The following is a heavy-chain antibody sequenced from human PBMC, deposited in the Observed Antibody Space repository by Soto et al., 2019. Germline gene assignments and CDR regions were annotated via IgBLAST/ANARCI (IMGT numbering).Heavy chain of an antibody. CDR2: ISAYTGNT. J-gene: IGHJ4*02. Sequence: QVQLVQSVAEVKKPGASVKVSCKTSGYTFSNYGVSWVRQAPGQGLEWMGWISAYTGNTNYAQKFQGRVTLTTDTSTNTAYMDVRSLTSEDTAVYYCVRERAVTGSDYWGQGTLVTVSS. V-gene: IGHV1-18*04. CDR3: VRERAVTGSDY. CDR1: GYTFSNYG. D-gene: IGHD6-19*01.